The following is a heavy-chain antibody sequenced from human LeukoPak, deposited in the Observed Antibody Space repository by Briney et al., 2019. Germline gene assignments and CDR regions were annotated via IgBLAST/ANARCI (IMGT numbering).Heavy chain of an antibody. CDR1: GGSISSSSYY. CDR3: ARGYSSSWYIYYYYMDV. J-gene: IGHJ6*03. V-gene: IGHV4-61*05. D-gene: IGHD6-13*01. CDR2: IYYSGST. Sequence: SETLSLTCTVSGGSISSSSYYWGWIRQPPGKGLEWIGYIYYSGSTNYNPSLKSRVTISVDTSKNQFSLKLSSVTAADTAVYYCARGYSSSWYIYYYYMDVWGKGTTVTVSS.